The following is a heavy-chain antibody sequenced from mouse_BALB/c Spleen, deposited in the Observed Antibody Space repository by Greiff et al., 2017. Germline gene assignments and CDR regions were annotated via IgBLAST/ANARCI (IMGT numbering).Heavy chain of an antibody. CDR2: INPSNGGT. J-gene: IGHJ4*01. V-gene: IGHV1-53*01. D-gene: IGHD1-1*01. CDR3: AREGNYYGLYAMDY. Sequence: QVQLQQSGAELVKPGASVKLSCKASGYTFTSYYMYWVKQRPGQGLEWIGEINPSNGGTNFNEKFKSKATLTVDKSSSTAYMELSSLTSEDSAVYYCAREGNYYGLYAMDYWGQGTSVTVSS. CDR1: GYTFTSYY.